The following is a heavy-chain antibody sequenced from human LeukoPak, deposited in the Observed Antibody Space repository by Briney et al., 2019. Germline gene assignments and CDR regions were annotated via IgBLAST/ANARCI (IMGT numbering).Heavy chain of an antibody. Sequence: PSETLSLTCTVSGGSISNKYWSWIRQPAGKGLEWIGRIYTSGSTNYNPSLKSRVTMSVDTSKNQFSLKLRSVTAADTAVYYCARDLTRHYDYVWGSPPDYYMDVWGKGTTVTVSS. CDR3: ARDLTRHYDYVWGSPPDYYMDV. CDR2: IYTSGST. D-gene: IGHD3-16*01. CDR1: GGSISNKY. J-gene: IGHJ6*03. V-gene: IGHV4-4*07.